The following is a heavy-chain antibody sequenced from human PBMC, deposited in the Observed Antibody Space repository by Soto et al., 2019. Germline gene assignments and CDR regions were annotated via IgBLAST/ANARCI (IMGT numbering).Heavy chain of an antibody. Sequence: ASVKVSCKTSGYTFTNYGISWVRQAPGQGLEWMGWITTDKGKTTYAQKFQGRVTMTTDTSTSTAYMELRSLRSDDTAMYYCARVDGGSGSYLNYYSYFDYWGQGTPVTVSS. CDR2: ITTDKGKT. D-gene: IGHD3-10*01. CDR3: ARVDGGSGSYLNYYSYFDY. V-gene: IGHV1-18*01. CDR1: GYTFTNYG. J-gene: IGHJ4*02.